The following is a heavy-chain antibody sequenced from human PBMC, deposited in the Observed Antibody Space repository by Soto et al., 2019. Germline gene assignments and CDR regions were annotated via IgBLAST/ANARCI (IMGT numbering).Heavy chain of an antibody. J-gene: IGHJ5*02. CDR1: GFTFSSYS. V-gene: IGHV3-21*01. D-gene: IGHD1-26*01. Sequence: GGSLRLSCAASGFTFSSYSMNWVRQAPGKGLEWVSSISSSSSYIYYADSVKGRFTISRDNAKNSLYLQMNSLRAEDTAVYYCARDLWLSGHWSGSYEGAWFDPWGQGTLVTVSS. CDR2: ISSSSSYI. CDR3: ARDLWLSGHWSGSYEGAWFDP.